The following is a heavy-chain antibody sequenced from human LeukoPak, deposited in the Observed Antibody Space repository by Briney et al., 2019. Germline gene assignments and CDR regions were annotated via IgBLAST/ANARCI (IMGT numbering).Heavy chain of an antibody. CDR2: ISGSGGST. CDR3: AKGTSWVSDYYYMDV. V-gene: IGHV3-23*01. Sequence: GGSLRLSCAASGFTFSSYAMSWVRQAPGKGLEWVSAISGSGGSTYYADSVKGRFTISRDNSKNTLYLQMNSLRAEGTAVYYCAKGTSWVSDYYYMDVWGKGTTVTVSS. J-gene: IGHJ6*03. D-gene: IGHD2-8*01. CDR1: GFTFSSYA.